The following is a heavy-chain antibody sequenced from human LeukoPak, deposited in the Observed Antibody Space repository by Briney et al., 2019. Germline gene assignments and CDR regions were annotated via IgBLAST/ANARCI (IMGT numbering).Heavy chain of an antibody. CDR2: INTNTVNP. D-gene: IGHD3-22*01. Sequence: GASVKVSCKASGSTFTSYAMNWVRQAPGHGLEWMGWINTNTVNPTYAQGFTGRFVFCLDTSVSTAYLQISSLKAEDTAVYYCARTNTAYYYDSSGYYPHPLGYWGQGTLVTVSS. V-gene: IGHV7-4-1*02. CDR3: ARTNTAYYYDSSGYYPHPLGY. J-gene: IGHJ4*02. CDR1: GSTFTSYA.